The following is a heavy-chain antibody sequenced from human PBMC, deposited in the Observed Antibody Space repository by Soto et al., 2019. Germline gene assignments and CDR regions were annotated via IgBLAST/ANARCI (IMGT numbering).Heavy chain of an antibody. Sequence: ETLSLTCAVYCGSFSGYYWSWVRQAPGKGLEWVSAISGSGGSTYYADSVKGRFTISRDNSKNTLYLQMNSLRAEDTAVYYCAKDFSPRAIVVVITDYFDYWGQGTLVTVSS. V-gene: IGHV3-23*01. CDR1: CGSFSGYY. CDR2: ISGSGGST. D-gene: IGHD3-22*01. J-gene: IGHJ4*02. CDR3: AKDFSPRAIVVVITDYFDY.